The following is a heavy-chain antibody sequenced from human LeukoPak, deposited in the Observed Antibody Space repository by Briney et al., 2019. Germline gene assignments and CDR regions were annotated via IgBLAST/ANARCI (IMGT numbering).Heavy chain of an antibody. D-gene: IGHD2-2*01. V-gene: IGHV3-15*01. CDR2: IKSKTDGGTT. CDR3: TRGPMNWFDP. CDR1: GFTFSNAW. Sequence: GGSLRLSCTASGFTFSNAWMTWVRQAPGKGLEWVGRIKSKTDGGTTDYAAPVKGGFTISRDDSKNTLYLQMNSLKTEDTAVYYCTRGPMNWFDPWGQGTLVTVSS. J-gene: IGHJ5*02.